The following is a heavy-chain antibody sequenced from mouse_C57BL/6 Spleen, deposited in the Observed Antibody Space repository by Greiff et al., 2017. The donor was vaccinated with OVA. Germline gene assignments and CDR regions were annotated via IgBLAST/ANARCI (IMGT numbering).Heavy chain of an antibody. CDR2: ISSGSSTI. Sequence: EVHLVESGGGLVKPGGSLKLSCAASGFTFSDYGMHWVRQAPEKGLEWVAYISSGSSTIYYADTVKGRFTISRDNAKNTLFLQMTSLRSEDTAMYYCAREGANWGYYFDYWGQGTTLTVSS. CDR1: GFTFSDYG. D-gene: IGHD4-1*01. V-gene: IGHV5-17*01. CDR3: AREGANWGYYFDY. J-gene: IGHJ2*01.